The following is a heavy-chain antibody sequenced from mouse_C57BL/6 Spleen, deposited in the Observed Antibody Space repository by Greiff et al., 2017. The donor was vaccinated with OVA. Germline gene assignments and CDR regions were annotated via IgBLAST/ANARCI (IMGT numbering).Heavy chain of an antibody. CDR1: GYTFTSYW. CDR3: AKEGASGHWYFAD. Sequence: VQLQQPGAELVKPGASVKVSCKASGYTFTSYWMHWVKQRPGQGLEWIGRIHPSDSDTNYNQKFKGKATLTVDKSSSTAYMQLNSLTSGDSAVYYGAKEGASGHWYFADWGTGTPVTVSA. D-gene: IGHD6-2*01. J-gene: IGHJ1*03. CDR2: IHPSDSDT. V-gene: IGHV1-74*01.